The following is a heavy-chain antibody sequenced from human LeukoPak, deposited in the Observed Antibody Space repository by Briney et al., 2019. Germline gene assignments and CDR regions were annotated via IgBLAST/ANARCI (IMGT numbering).Heavy chain of an antibody. J-gene: IGHJ1*01. CDR1: GGSISTYY. Sequence: SETLSLTCTVSGGSISTYYWSWIRQPPGKGLEWIGYVYYSGSTNYNPSLRSRVIISVDTSKNQFSLKLTSVTAADTAVYYCARGARFYDSSGYPTGYWGQGTLVTVSS. CDR3: ARGARFYDSSGYPTGY. CDR2: VYYSGST. V-gene: IGHV4-59*01. D-gene: IGHD3-22*01.